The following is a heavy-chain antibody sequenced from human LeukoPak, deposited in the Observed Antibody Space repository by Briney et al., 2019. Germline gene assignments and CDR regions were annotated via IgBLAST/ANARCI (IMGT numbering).Heavy chain of an antibody. CDR3: ARDAIAAAGIYYYYGMDV. CDR2: ISYDGSNK. V-gene: IGHV3-30*04. CDR1: GFTFSSYA. D-gene: IGHD6-13*01. J-gene: IGHJ6*02. Sequence: PGGSLRLSCAASGFTFSSYAMHWVRQAPGKGLEWVAVISYDGSNKYYADSVKGRFTISRDNSKNTLYLQMNSLRAEDTAVYYCARDAIAAAGIYYYYGMDVWGQGTTVTVSS.